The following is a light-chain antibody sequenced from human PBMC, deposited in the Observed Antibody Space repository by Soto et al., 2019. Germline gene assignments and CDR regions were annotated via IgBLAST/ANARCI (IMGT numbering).Light chain of an antibody. J-gene: IGKJ1*01. V-gene: IGKV1-5*03. CDR1: QSISSW. CDR2: KAS. Sequence: DIPMTQSPSTLSASVGDRVTITCRASQSISSWLAWYQKKPGKTPKVLIYKASSLESGGPSRFSGSGSGTEFTLTISSLQPDDFATYYCQQYNSYPWTFGQGTKVEIK. CDR3: QQYNSYPWT.